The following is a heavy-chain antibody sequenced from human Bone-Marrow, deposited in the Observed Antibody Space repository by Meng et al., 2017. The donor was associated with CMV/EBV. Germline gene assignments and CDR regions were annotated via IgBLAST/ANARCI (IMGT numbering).Heavy chain of an antibody. CDR2: INPKSYDT. V-gene: IGHV1-2*02. D-gene: IGHD2/OR15-2a*01. Sequence: ASVKVSCKASGGTFSSYAISWVRQAPGQGLEWMGWINPKSYDTKYAEKFQGRVTMTRDTSIDTAYMDLSSLTPDDTAMYYGVRVSVSRRSLPFYFYAMDVWGQGTTVTVSS. CDR1: GGTFSSYA. J-gene: IGHJ6*02. CDR3: VRVSVSRRSLPFYFYAMDV.